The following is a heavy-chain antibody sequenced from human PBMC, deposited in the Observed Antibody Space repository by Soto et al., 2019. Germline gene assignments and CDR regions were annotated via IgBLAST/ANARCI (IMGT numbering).Heavy chain of an antibody. CDR1: GFTFSNHW. CDR3: ARQEVSDFWSGYYTSGYFDY. J-gene: IGHJ4*02. CDR2: IYAGDSDT. Sequence: PGESLKISCKGFGFTFSNHWIAWVGHMPGRGLERLGIIYAGDSDTRYSPSFQGQVTISADKSISTAYLQWSSLKASDTAMYYCARQEVSDFWSGYYTSGYFDYWGQGTLVTVSS. D-gene: IGHD3-3*01. V-gene: IGHV5-51*01.